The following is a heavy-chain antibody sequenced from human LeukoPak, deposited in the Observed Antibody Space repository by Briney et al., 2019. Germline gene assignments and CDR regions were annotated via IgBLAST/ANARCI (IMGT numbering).Heavy chain of an antibody. D-gene: IGHD3-10*01. V-gene: IGHV4-61*01. J-gene: IGHJ4*02. CDR3: ARVVGMVRGVIITAYNFDY. CDR1: GGSVSSGSYY. CDR2: IYYSGST. Sequence: SETLSLTCTVSGGSVSSGSYYWSWIRQPPGKGLEWIGYIYYSGSTNYNPSLKSRVTISVDTSKNQFSLKLSSVTAADTAVYYCARVVGMVRGVIITAYNFDYWGQGTLVTVSS.